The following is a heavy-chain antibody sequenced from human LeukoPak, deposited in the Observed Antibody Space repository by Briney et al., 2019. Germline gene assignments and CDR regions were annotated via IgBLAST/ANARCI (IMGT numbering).Heavy chain of an antibody. D-gene: IGHD4-4*01. J-gene: IGHJ4*02. Sequence: SETLSLTCTVSGGSISSYYWSWIRQPAGKGLEWIGRIYTSGSTYYNPSLKSRVTISVDTSKNQFSLKLSSVTAADTAVYYCARVVFWVTTVTLWGYYFDYWGQGTLVTVSS. V-gene: IGHV4-4*07. CDR1: GGSISSYY. CDR2: IYTSGST. CDR3: ARVVFWVTTVTLWGYYFDY.